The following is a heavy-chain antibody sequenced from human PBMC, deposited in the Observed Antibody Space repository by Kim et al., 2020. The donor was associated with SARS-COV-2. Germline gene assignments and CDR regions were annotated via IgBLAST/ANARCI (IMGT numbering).Heavy chain of an antibody. J-gene: IGHJ6*02. D-gene: IGHD3-22*01. CDR3: ARDGGGYSPRDYYGMDV. V-gene: IGHV4-30-2*04. Sequence: LKSRVTMSVDTSKNQFSLKLSSVTAADTAVYYCARDGGGYSPRDYYGMDVWGQGTTVTVSS.